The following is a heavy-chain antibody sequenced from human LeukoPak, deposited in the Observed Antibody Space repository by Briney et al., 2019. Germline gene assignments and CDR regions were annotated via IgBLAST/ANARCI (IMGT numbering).Heavy chain of an antibody. Sequence: GGSLRLSCAASGFTFSNYGMHWVRQSPGKGLEWVAVISYDGSIEYYADSVKGRFTISRDDSKNSLYLQMNSLKTEDTAVYYCAPLSPIDWGQGTLVTVSS. V-gene: IGHV3-30*03. D-gene: IGHD2-21*01. CDR2: ISYDGSIE. CDR3: APLSPID. J-gene: IGHJ4*02. CDR1: GFTFSNYG.